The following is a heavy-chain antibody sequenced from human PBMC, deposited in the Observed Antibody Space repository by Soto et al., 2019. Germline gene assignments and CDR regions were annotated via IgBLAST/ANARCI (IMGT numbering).Heavy chain of an antibody. CDR2: ISYDGSNK. V-gene: IGHV3-30-3*01. D-gene: IGHD3-10*01. J-gene: IGHJ3*01. CDR1: GFTFSSYA. CDR3: ARDSRWGSQGSCFDL. Sequence: GGSLRLSCAASGFTFSSYAMHWVRQAPGKGLEWVAVISYDGSNKYYADSVKGRFTISRDNSKNTLYLQMNSLRAEDTAGYYCARDSRWGSQGSCFDLWGQGTLVTVSS.